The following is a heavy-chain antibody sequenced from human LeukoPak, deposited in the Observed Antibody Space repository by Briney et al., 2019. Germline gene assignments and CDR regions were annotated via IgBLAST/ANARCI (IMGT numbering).Heavy chain of an antibody. Sequence: ASVKVSCKTSGYTFSNYGISWVRQAPGQGLEWMGWITAYNGNRLYAQRFQGRITLTTDTSTSTPYMELRSLEYDDTAIYYCARDREYSGSNSYGMDVWGQGTTVTVSS. J-gene: IGHJ6*02. CDR2: ITAYNGNR. CDR3: ARDREYSGSNSYGMDV. CDR1: GYTFSNYG. V-gene: IGHV1-18*01. D-gene: IGHD1-26*01.